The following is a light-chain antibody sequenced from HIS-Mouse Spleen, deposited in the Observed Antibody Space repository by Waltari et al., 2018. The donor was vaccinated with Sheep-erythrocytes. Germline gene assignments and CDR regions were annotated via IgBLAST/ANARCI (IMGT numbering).Light chain of an antibody. J-gene: IGKJ1*01. CDR1: KSVSSN. CDR3: QQYNNWPPWT. Sequence: EIVMTQSPATLSVSPGERATLPCRASKSVSSNLAWYQQKPGQPPRFLIYGASTRATGIPARFSGSGSGTEFTLTISSMQSEDFAVYYCQQYNNWPPWTFGQGTKVEIK. V-gene: IGKV3-15*01. CDR2: GAS.